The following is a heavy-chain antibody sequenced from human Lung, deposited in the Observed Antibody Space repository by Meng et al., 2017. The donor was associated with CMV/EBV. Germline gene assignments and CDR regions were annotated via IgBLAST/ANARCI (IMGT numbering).Heavy chain of an antibody. CDR1: GFTFSSYS. Sequence: SXAASGFTFSSYSMNWVRQAPGKGLEWVSSISSSISYIYYADSVKGRFTISRDNAKNSLYLQMNSLRAEDTAVYYCARDPGLDSAAYYDFWSGSPLYYYYGMDVWGQGXTVTVSS. CDR3: ARDPGLDSAAYYDFWSGSPLYYYYGMDV. D-gene: IGHD3-3*01. CDR2: ISSSISYI. V-gene: IGHV3-21*01. J-gene: IGHJ6*02.